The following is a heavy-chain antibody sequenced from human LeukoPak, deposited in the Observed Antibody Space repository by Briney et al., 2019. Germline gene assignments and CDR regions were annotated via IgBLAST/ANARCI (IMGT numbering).Heavy chain of an antibody. D-gene: IGHD2-21*02. V-gene: IGHV3-66*01. CDR2: IYSGGAT. Sequence: PGGSLRLSCAASGFTVNRTYMSWVRQAPGRGLEWVSVIYSGGATYYSDSVKGRFTISRDNSKNTLYLQMNSLRAEDTAVYYCAREPAAYCGGDCYFDYWGQGTLVTVSS. CDR3: AREPAAYCGGDCYFDY. CDR1: GFTVNRTY. J-gene: IGHJ4*02.